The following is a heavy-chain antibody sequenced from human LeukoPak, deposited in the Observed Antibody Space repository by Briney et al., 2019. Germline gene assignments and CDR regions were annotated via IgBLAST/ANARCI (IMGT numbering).Heavy chain of an antibody. CDR1: GGSISSYY. V-gene: IGHV4-59*12. CDR2: VYYSGGT. CDR3: ASHSGGYAY. D-gene: IGHD5-12*01. J-gene: IGHJ4*02. Sequence: SETLSLTCTVSGGSISSYYWSWIRQPPRKGLEWIGYVYYSGGTYYNPSLKSRVTISVDTSKNQFSLKLSSVTAADTAVYYCASHSGGYAYWGQGTLVTVSS.